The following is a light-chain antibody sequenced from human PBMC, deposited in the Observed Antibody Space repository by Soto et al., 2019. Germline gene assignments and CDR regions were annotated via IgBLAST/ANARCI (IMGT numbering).Light chain of an antibody. CDR1: SSDVGGYNY. Sequence: QSALTQPRSVSGSPGQSVTISCTGTSSDVGGYNYVSWYQQHPGKAPKLMIYDVSKRPSGVPDRFSGSKSGNTASLTISGLQAEDEADYYCCSYAGSYSGVFGGGTKLNVL. J-gene: IGLJ3*02. CDR2: DVS. V-gene: IGLV2-11*01. CDR3: CSYAGSYSGV.